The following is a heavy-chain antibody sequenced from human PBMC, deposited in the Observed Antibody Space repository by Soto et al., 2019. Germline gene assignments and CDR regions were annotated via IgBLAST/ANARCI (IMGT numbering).Heavy chain of an antibody. J-gene: IGHJ4*03. V-gene: IGHV4-59*01. CDR2: IYYSGST. CDR3: ARKASSSWYAYYFDY. CDR1: GGSISSYY. D-gene: IGHD6-13*01. Sequence: PSETLSLTCTVSGGSISSYYWSWIRQPPGKGLEWIGYIYYSGSTNYNPSLKSRVTISVDTSKNQFSLKLSSVTAADTAVYYCARKASSSWYAYYFDYWGQGTTVTVSS.